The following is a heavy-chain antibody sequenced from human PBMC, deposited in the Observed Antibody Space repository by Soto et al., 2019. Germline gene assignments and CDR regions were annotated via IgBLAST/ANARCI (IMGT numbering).Heavy chain of an antibody. J-gene: IGHJ4*02. V-gene: IGHV1-18*01. D-gene: IGHD6-19*01. CDR1: GYSFISYG. Sequence: GASVKVSCKTSGYSFISYGVSWVRQAPGQGLEWMGWISAYNGNTKFAQEFQGRVTLTTDTSTKIAYMELRSLTSDDTAVYHCARLAGVTVAGHFDYWGQGTLVTVSS. CDR3: ARLAGVTVAGHFDY. CDR2: ISAYNGNT.